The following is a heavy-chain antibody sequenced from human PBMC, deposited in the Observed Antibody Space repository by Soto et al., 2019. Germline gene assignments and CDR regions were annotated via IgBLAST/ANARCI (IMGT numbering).Heavy chain of an antibody. V-gene: IGHV3-23*01. J-gene: IGHJ1*01. Sequence: GGSLRLSCAASGFTFSDYYMSWIRQAPGKGLEWVSGFSATDGDPYYADPVKGRFTISRDISGNTLYLQMDSLRVEDTAVYYCAKDSDRDYFQHWGQGTQVTVSS. CDR2: FSATDGDP. CDR3: AKDSDRDYFQH. CDR1: GFTFSDYY.